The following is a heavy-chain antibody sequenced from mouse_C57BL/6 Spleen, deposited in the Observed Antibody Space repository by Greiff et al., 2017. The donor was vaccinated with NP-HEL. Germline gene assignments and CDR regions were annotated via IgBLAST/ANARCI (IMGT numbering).Heavy chain of an antibody. V-gene: IGHV1-55*01. CDR1: FSPFPRSW. D-gene: IGHD1-1*02. Sequence: QVHVKQPGAELVKPFSSFYLSCNSSFSPFPRSWLPWLPPRPGQGLEWIGDIYPVLGSTNSKEKCKSKATLTVDTSSSTAYMQLSSLTSEDSAVYYCARLMATKDYFDYWGQGTTLTVSS. CDR2: IYPVLGST. J-gene: IGHJ2*01. CDR3: ARLMATKDYFDY.